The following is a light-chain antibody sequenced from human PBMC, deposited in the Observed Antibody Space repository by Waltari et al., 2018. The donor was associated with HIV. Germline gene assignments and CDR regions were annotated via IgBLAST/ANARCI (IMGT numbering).Light chain of an antibody. CDR1: SSNIGAGND. V-gene: IGLV1-40*01. J-gene: IGLJ2*01. CDR3: QSYDSSLKVI. Sequence: QSVLTQPPSVPGAPGQRVPIYCTGTSSNIGAGNDVHWYQQFPGSVPRLLIYENTNRPAALPDRFAGSKSGTSAALSISGLQAEDEADYYCQSYDSSLKVIFGGCTKVTVL. CDR2: ENT.